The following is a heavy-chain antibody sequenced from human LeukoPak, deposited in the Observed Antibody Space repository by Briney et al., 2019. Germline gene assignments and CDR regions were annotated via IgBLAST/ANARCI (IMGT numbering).Heavy chain of an antibody. CDR2: ISGSSSYI. CDR3: AKDEWELLLGYYYYYMDV. V-gene: IGHV3-21*04. D-gene: IGHD1-26*01. J-gene: IGHJ6*03. Sequence: RTGGSLRLSCAASGFTFSSYNINWVRQAPGKGLEWVSSISGSSSYIYYADSVKGRFTISRDNSKNTLYLQMNSLRAEDTAVYYCAKDEWELLLGYYYYYMDVWGKGTTVTVSS. CDR1: GFTFSSYN.